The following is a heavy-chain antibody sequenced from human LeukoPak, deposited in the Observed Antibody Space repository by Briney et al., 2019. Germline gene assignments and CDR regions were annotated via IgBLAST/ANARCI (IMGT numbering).Heavy chain of an antibody. J-gene: IGHJ4*02. CDR1: GFTFSSYA. CDR2: ISYDGSNK. D-gene: IGHD4-17*01. Sequence: GGSLRLSCAASGFTFSSYAMGWVRQAPGKGLEWVAVISYDGSNKYYADSVKGRFTISRDNSKNTLYLQMNSLRAEDTAVYYCARHDYVWGQGTLVTVSS. V-gene: IGHV3-30*03. CDR3: ARHDYV.